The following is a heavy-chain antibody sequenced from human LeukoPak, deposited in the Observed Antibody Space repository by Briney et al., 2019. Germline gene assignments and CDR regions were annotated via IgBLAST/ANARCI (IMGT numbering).Heavy chain of an antibody. V-gene: IGHV3-43*01. J-gene: IGHJ4*02. CDR3: AKDGKNYFDY. Sequence: PGGSLRLSCAASGFTFDLYTMHWVRQAPGKGLEWVSLISWDGGSTYYADSVKGRFTISRDNSKNSLSLQMNSLRAEDTALYYCAKDGKNYFDYWGQGTLVTVSS. CDR1: GFTFDLYT. CDR2: ISWDGGST.